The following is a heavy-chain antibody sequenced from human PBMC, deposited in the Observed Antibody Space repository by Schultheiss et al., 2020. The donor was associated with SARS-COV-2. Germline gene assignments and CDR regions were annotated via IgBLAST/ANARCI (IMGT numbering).Heavy chain of an antibody. V-gene: IGHV3-23*01. CDR2: ISGSGGST. CDR1: GFTFSYYS. Sequence: GGSLRLSCAASGFTFSYYSMNWVRQAPGKGLEWVSAISGSGGSTYYADSVKGRFTISRDNSKNTLYLQMNSLRAEDTAVYYCAREAPHMIVVAQGAFDIWGQGTMVTVSS. CDR3: AREAPHMIVVAQGAFDI. D-gene: IGHD3-22*01. J-gene: IGHJ3*02.